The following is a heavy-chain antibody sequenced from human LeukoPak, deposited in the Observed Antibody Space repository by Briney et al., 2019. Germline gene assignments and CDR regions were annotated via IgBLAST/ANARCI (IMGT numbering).Heavy chain of an antibody. D-gene: IGHD6-13*01. V-gene: IGHV4-39*07. J-gene: IGHJ6*03. CDR2: IYYSGST. CDR1: GGSISSSSYY. Sequence: SETLSLTCTVSGGSISSSSYYWGWIRQPPGKGLEWIGSIYYSGSTYYNPSLKSRVTISVDTSKNQFSLKLSSVTAADTAVYYCARARILIEAAGTGSIVYYMDVWGKGTTVTVSS. CDR3: ARARILIEAAGTGSIVYYMDV.